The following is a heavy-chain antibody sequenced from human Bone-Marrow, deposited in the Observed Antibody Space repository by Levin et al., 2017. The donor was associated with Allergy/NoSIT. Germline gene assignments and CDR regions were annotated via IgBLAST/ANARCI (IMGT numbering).Heavy chain of an antibody. CDR1: GGSIGSAY. CDR3: ARARYFDLFSIYYYVMDV. Sequence: SQTLSLTCTVSGGSIGSAYWSWIRQPPGKGLEWLGYISSSGNTNYSPSLKSRVTISFDTSKRHFYLRLRSVTAADTAVYYCARARYFDLFSIYYYVMDVWGQGTTVTVSS. J-gene: IGHJ6*02. V-gene: IGHV4-59*01. CDR2: ISSSGNT. D-gene: IGHD3-9*01.